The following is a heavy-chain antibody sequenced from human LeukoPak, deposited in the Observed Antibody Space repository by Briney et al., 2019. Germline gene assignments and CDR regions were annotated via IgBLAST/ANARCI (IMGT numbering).Heavy chain of an antibody. D-gene: IGHD3-10*02. CDR3: TRENYVPDS. CDR1: GFTFSSYT. J-gene: IGHJ5*02. V-gene: IGHV3-21*04. Sequence: PGGSLRLSCAGSGFTFSSYTMSWVRQAPGKGLEWISSISSSSSYTYYADPAKGRFTISRDDAKNSLFLQMNGLRSDDTAVYYCTRENYVPDSWGQGTLVTVSS. CDR2: ISSSSSYT.